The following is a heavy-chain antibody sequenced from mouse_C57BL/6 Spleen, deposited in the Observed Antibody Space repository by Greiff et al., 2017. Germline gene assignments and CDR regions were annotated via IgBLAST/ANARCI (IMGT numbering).Heavy chain of an antibody. J-gene: IGHJ4*01. V-gene: IGHV2-6*03. Sequence: VKLMESGPGLVAPSQSLSITCTVSGFSLPRYGVPLVRHPPGKGLEWLVVIWSDGSTTYTSALKSTLRLSKDNSKSQVFLKMNSLQTDDTAMDYGARDEYDGSSYAMDYWGQGTSVTVAA. D-gene: IGHD1-1*01. CDR3: ARDEYDGSSYAMDY. CDR1: GFSLPRYG. CDR2: IWSDGST.